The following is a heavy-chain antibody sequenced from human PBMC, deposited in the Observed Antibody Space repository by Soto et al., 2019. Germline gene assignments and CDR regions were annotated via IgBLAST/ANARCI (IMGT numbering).Heavy chain of an antibody. D-gene: IGHD4-17*01. Sequence: QVQLVQSGAEVKKPGSSVKVSCKASGGTFSSYAISWVRQAPGQGLEWMGGIIPIFGTANYAQKFQGRVTITAEESASTAYIELSSLRAEDTDVYYCARDDRRVTTVTTSYYSGMDVWGQGTTVSVSS. CDR3: ARDDRRVTTVTTSYYSGMDV. V-gene: IGHV1-69*01. CDR1: GGTFSSYA. J-gene: IGHJ6*02. CDR2: IIPIFGTA.